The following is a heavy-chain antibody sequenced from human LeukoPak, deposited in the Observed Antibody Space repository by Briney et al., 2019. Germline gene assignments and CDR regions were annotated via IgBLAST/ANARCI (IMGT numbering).Heavy chain of an antibody. CDR1: GFTFSSYS. D-gene: IGHD3-22*01. CDR3: ARVELRYYYDSSGYPQADYFDY. CDR2: IKQDGSEK. Sequence: PGGSLRLSCAASGFTFSSYSMNWVRQAPGKGLEWVANIKQDGSEKYYVDSVKGRFTISRDNAKNSLYLQMNSLRAEDTAVYYCARVELRYYYDSSGYPQADYFDYWGQGTLVTVSS. J-gene: IGHJ4*02. V-gene: IGHV3-7*01.